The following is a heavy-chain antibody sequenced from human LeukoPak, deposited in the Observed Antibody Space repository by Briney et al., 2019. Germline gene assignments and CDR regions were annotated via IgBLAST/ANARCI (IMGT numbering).Heavy chain of an antibody. D-gene: IGHD2-21*01. CDR1: GVSMSAYQ. CDR3: ATSNDAKIAPFDH. Sequence: SETLSLTCTVSGVSMSAYQWSWVRQSPEKGLEWIGCINTKGETSYNPSLKSRVTTSVDTSKSQFSLRLTSVTAADTAVYYCATSNDAKIAPFDHWGQGAPVTVSP. CDR2: INTKGET. V-gene: IGHV4-4*09. J-gene: IGHJ4*02.